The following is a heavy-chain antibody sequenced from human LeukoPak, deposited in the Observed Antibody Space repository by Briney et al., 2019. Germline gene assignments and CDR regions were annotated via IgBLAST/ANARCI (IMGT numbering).Heavy chain of an antibody. V-gene: IGHV3-23*01. CDR1: GFTFSSYA. D-gene: IGHD2-15*01. J-gene: IGHJ3*02. Sequence: GGSLRLSCAASGFTFSSYAMSWVRQAPGKGLEWVSAISGSGGTTNYADSVKGRFTVSRDNSKNTLYLQMSGLRGDDTAVYYCAKDRARYCSGGRCPRAFDIWGQGTMVTVSS. CDR3: AKDRARYCSGGRCPRAFDI. CDR2: ISGSGGTT.